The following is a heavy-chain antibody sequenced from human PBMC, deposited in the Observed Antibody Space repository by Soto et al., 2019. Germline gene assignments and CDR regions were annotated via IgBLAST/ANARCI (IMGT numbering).Heavy chain of an antibody. CDR3: ARGGRDAYYRY. V-gene: IGHV1-46*01. J-gene: IGHJ4*02. D-gene: IGHD1-26*01. Sequence: QVQLVQSGAEVKEPGASVEVSCKASGYTFTNYWMHWXXQXXGQGLDWMGIINPSDGTTTYAQKFQGRVTVTRDTSTSTVYMELNSLTSDDTAVYYCARGGRDAYYRYWGQGTLVTVSS. CDR2: INPSDGTT. CDR1: GYTFTNYW.